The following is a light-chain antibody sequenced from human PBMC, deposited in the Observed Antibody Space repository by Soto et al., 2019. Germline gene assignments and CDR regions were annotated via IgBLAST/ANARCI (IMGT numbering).Light chain of an antibody. CDR3: QHYNNWPPCT. J-gene: IGKJ1*01. V-gene: IGKV3-15*01. CDR1: QSVSSN. Sequence: EIVMTQSPATLSVSPGERATLSCRASQSVSSNLAWYQQKPGQAPRLLIYGASTRATGIPARFSGSGSGTEFTLTISSMKSEDFAVYYCQHYNNWPPCTFGQGTKVDIK. CDR2: GAS.